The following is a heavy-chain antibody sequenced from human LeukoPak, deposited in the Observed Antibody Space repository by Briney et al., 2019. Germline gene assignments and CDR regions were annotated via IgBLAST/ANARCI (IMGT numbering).Heavy chain of an antibody. V-gene: IGHV4-59*01. CDR2: IYYSGST. Sequence: SETLSLTCTVSVGSISSYYWSWIRQPPGKGLEWIGYIYYSGSTNYNPSLKSRVTISVDTSKNQFSLKLSSVTAADTAVYYCARGRGDFWSGYYFDYWGQGTLVTVSS. CDR1: VGSISSYY. CDR3: ARGRGDFWSGYYFDY. D-gene: IGHD3-3*01. J-gene: IGHJ4*02.